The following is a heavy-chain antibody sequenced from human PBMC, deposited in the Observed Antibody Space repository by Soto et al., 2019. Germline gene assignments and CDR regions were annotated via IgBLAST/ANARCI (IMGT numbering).Heavy chain of an antibody. CDR3: ARGLTGDY. Sequence: ETLSLTCAVYGGSFSGYYWSWIRQPPGKGLEWIGEINHSGSTNYNPSLKSRVTISVDTSKNQFSLKLSSVTAADTAVYYCARGLTGDYWGQGTLVTVSS. CDR2: INHSGST. CDR1: GGSFSGYY. J-gene: IGHJ4*02. V-gene: IGHV4-34*01.